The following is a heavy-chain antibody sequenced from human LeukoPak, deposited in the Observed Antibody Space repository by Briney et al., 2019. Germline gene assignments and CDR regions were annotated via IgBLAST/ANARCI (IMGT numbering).Heavy chain of an antibody. V-gene: IGHV4-30-4*01. Sequence: PSETLSLTCTVSGGSISSGDYYWSWIRQPPGKGLEWIGYIYYSGSTYYNPSLKSRVTISVDTSKNQFSLKLSSVTAADTAVYYCAGHTYCYDSSGYWHYFDYWGQGTLVTVSS. CDR2: IYYSGST. J-gene: IGHJ4*02. D-gene: IGHD3-22*01. CDR3: AGHTYCYDSSGYWHYFDY. CDR1: GGSISSGDYY.